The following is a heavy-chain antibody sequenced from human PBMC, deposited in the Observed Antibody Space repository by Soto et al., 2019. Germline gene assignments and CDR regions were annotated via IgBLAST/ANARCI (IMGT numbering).Heavy chain of an antibody. D-gene: IGHD3-3*01. V-gene: IGHV3-30*03. CDR1: GFPFSSYG. CDR2: ISYDGSNK. Sequence: QVQLVESGGGVVQPGRSLRLSCAASGFPFSSYGMHWVRQAPGKGLEWVAVISYDGSNKDYADSVKGRFTISRDNSENTLYLQMNSLRAEDTAVYYCARPGRDFWSGRYYFDYWGQGTLVTVSS. J-gene: IGHJ4*02. CDR3: ARPGRDFWSGRYYFDY.